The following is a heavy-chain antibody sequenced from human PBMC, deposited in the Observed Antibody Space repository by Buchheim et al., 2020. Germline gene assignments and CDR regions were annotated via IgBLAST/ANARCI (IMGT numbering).Heavy chain of an antibody. CDR3: ARHKAGARGFDY. V-gene: IGHV4-4*02. Sequence: QVQVQESSPGLVKPSGALSLTCAVSGESISNSDWWSWVRQPPGKGLEWIGEVYHTGTTNYNPSLKSRVTISVAKSKNQFSLNLNSVTAADTALYYCARHKAGARGFDYWGQGTL. J-gene: IGHJ4*02. CDR2: VYHTGTT. CDR1: GESISNSDW. D-gene: IGHD1-26*01.